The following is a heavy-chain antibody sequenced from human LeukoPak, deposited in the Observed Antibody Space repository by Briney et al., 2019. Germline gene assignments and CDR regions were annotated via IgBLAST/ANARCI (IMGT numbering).Heavy chain of an antibody. V-gene: IGHV3-21*01. Sequence: PGGSLRLSCAASGFTFSSYSMNWVRQAPGKGLGWVSSFSSSSYIYYADSVKGRFTISRDNAKNPLYLQMNSLRAEDTAVYYCAREGGVVVPAAIKYYYYYYGMDVWGQGTTVTVSS. CDR2: FSSSSYI. D-gene: IGHD2-2*02. J-gene: IGHJ6*02. CDR1: GFTFSSYS. CDR3: AREGGVVVPAAIKYYYYYYGMDV.